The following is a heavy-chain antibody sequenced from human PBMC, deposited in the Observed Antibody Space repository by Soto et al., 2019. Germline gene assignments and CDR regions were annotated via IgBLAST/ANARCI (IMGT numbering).Heavy chain of an antibody. CDR1: GYTFTSYD. D-gene: IGHD3-16*02. J-gene: IGHJ4*02. Sequence: VQLVQSGAEVKKPGASVKVSCKASGYTFTSYDINWVRQATGQGLEWMGWMNPNSGNTGYAQKFQGRVTMTRNTSISTNYMELSSLRSEDMAVYYCARGTKFGLLLGVLSDEIDYWGQGTLVTVSS. CDR2: MNPNSGNT. CDR3: ARGTKFGLLLGVLSDEIDY. V-gene: IGHV1-8*01.